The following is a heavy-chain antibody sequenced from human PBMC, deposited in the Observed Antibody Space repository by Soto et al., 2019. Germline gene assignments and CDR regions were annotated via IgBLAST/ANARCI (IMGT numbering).Heavy chain of an antibody. V-gene: IGHV3-23*01. CDR2: VNNGGSST. CDR3: DRYCSGGSLCYMGV. CDR1: GFTFSNYA. Sequence: EVQLLESGGGLVQPGGSLRLSCAASGFTFSNYAMSWVRQAPGKGLEWVSSVNNGGSSTYYADSVKGRCTISRDNSKNTLYLQMTGLRAEDTAVYYWDRYCSGGSLCYMGVWGKGTTVTVSS. D-gene: IGHD2-15*01. J-gene: IGHJ6*03.